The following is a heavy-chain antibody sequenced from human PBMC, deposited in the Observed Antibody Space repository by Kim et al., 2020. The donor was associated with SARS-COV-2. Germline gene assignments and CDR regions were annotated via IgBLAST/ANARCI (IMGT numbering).Heavy chain of an antibody. J-gene: IGHJ4*02. Sequence: SETLSLTCIVSGDSITIGGYYWSWIRQHPGKGLEWIGDTNHRGRTYYNPSLKSRVTISVDTSKNQFSLRLSSVTAADTAVYYCTRDVCSGGSCPNGYWGQGTLVTVSS. CDR2: TNHRGRT. CDR3: TRDVCSGGSCPNGY. D-gene: IGHD2-15*01. CDR1: GDSITIGGYY. V-gene: IGHV4-31*03.